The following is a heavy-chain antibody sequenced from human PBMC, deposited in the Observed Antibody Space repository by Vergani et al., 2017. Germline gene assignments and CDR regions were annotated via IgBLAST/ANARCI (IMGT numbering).Heavy chain of an antibody. D-gene: IGHD6-13*01. CDR1: GYSFTSYW. J-gene: IGHJ6*03. CDR2: IYPGDSDT. Sequence: EVQLVQSGAEVKKPGESLKISCKGSGYSFTSYWIGWVRQMPGKGLEWMGIIYPGDSDTRYSPSFQGQVTISADKSISTAYLQWSSLKASDTAMYYCARQQALPGAAAYDYMDVWGKGTTVTVSS. V-gene: IGHV5-51*01. CDR3: ARQQALPGAAAYDYMDV.